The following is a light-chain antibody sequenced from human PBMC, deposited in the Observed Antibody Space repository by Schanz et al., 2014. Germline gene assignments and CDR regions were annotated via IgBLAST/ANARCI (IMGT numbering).Light chain of an antibody. V-gene: IGKV3-15*01. CDR3: QHYHSWPYT. CDR2: GAS. CDR1: QSVSSN. J-gene: IGKJ2*01. Sequence: EIVMTQSPATLSVSPGERATLSCRASQSVSSNLAWYQQKPGQAPRLLIYGASTRATGIPARFSGSGSGTEFTLTISSLQSEDLAVYYCQHYHSWPYTFGQGSKLDIK.